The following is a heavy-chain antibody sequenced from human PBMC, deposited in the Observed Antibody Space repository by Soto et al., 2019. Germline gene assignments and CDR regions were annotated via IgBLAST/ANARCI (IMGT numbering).Heavy chain of an antibody. D-gene: IGHD5-12*01. V-gene: IGHV4-39*01. Sequence: SETLSLTCTVSGGSISSSSYYWGWIRQPPGKGLEWIGSIYYSGSTYYNPSLKSRVTISVDTSNNQFSLKLSAVTAADTAGYYCARHLPEDSGYKLNNWFDPWGQGTLVTVSS. CDR2: IYYSGST. CDR3: ARHLPEDSGYKLNNWFDP. CDR1: GGSISSSSYY. J-gene: IGHJ5*02.